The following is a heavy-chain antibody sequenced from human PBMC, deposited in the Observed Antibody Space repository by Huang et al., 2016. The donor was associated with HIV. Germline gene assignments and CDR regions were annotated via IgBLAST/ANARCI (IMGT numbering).Heavy chain of an antibody. CDR3: ARARGYYYYGMDV. Sequence: QVQLVQSGAEVKKPGASVKVSCKASGYTFTSYGISWWRQAPGHGLEWMGWVSAYNGNTNYAQKLQGRVTMTKDTSTSTAYMELRSLRSDDTAVYYCARARGYYYYGMDVWGQGTTVTVSS. CDR1: GYTFTSYG. CDR2: VSAYNGNT. J-gene: IGHJ6*02. V-gene: IGHV1-18*04.